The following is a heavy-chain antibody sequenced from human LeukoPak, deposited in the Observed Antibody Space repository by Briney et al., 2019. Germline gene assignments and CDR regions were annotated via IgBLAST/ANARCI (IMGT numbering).Heavy chain of an antibody. J-gene: IGHJ4*02. Sequence: GASVKVSCKASGYTFTGYYMHWVRQAPGQGLEWMGWINPNSGGTNYAQKFHGRVTMTRAPSISTAYMELSRLRSDDTAVYYCARDRGEVEMATIGDFDYWGQGTLVTVSS. V-gene: IGHV1-2*02. CDR3: ARDRGEVEMATIGDFDY. CDR1: GYTFTGYY. D-gene: IGHD5-24*01. CDR2: INPNSGGT.